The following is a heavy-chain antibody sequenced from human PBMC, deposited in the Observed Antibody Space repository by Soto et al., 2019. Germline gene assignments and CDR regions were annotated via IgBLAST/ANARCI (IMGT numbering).Heavy chain of an antibody. D-gene: IGHD3-3*01. CDR1: GYSISSGYY. CDR2: IYHSGST. V-gene: IGHV4-38-2*01. CDR3: ARVGTIFGVVTAKVLDY. J-gene: IGHJ4*02. Sequence: LSLTCAVSGYSISSGYYWGWIRQPPGKGLEWIGSIYHSGSTYYNPSLKSRVTISVDTSKNQFSLKLSSVTAADTAVYYCARVGTIFGVVTAKVLDYWGQGTLVTVSS.